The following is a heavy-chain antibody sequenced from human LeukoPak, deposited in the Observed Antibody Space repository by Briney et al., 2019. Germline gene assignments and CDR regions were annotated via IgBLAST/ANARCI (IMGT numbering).Heavy chain of an antibody. CDR3: ARGYRGSDAFDI. V-gene: IGHV4-39*01. CDR2: IYYSGST. J-gene: IGHJ3*02. Sequence: SETLSLTCTVSGGSISSSSYYWGWIRQPPGKGLERIGSIYYSGSTYYNPSLKSRVTISVDTSKNQFSLKLSSVTAADTAVYYCARGYRGSDAFDIWGQGTMVTVSS. CDR1: GGSISSSSYY. D-gene: IGHD5-18*01.